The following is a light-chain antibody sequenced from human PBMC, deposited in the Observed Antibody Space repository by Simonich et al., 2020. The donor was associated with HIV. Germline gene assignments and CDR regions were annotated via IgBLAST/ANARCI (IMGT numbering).Light chain of an antibody. CDR2: VAS. Sequence: EIVMTQSPATLSVSPGERATLSCRASQIVSSNLAWYQQQPGQAPRLLIYVASTRATGIPAKFSSSGSGTEFTLTISSMQSEDFAVYYCQQYNNWPPWTFGQGTKVEIK. CDR3: QQYNNWPPWT. CDR1: QIVSSN. V-gene: IGKV3-15*01. J-gene: IGKJ1*01.